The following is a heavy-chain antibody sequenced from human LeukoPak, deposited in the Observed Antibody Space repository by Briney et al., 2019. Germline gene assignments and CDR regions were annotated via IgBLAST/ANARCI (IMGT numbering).Heavy chain of an antibody. V-gene: IGHV1-18*01. CDR1: GFTFTSFG. Sequence: GASVKVSCKASGFTFTSFGFSWVRQAPGQGLEWVGWISAYNGNTNYAQKLQGRVTMTTDTSTSTAYMELRSLRSDDTAVYYCAGSSWYKGIFDYWGQGTLVTVSS. D-gene: IGHD6-13*01. CDR2: ISAYNGNT. CDR3: AGSSWYKGIFDY. J-gene: IGHJ4*02.